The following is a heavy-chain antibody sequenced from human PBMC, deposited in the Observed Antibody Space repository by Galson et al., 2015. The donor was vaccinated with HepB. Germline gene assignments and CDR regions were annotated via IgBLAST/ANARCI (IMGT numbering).Heavy chain of an antibody. D-gene: IGHD2-15*01. Sequence: SLRLSCAASGFTFTRYAMTWVRQAPGKGLEWVSSITSSGGNTYYTDSVKGRFTISRDNSKNTLLLQLNRLRAEDTAVYYCAKDGVMVAANPYQFHYWGQGTLVTVSS. CDR3: AKDGVMVAANPYQFHY. CDR1: GFTFTRYA. J-gene: IGHJ4*02. CDR2: ITSSGGNT. V-gene: IGHV3-23*01.